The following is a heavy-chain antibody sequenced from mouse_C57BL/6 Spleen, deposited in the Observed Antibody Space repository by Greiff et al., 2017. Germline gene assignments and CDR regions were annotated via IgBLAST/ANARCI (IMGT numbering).Heavy chain of an antibody. CDR2: IYPGDGDT. D-gene: IGHD1-1*01. J-gene: IGHJ2*01. V-gene: IGHV1-82*01. CDR3: ARNYYGIYYFDY. Sequence: VQLQESGPELVKPGASVKISCKASGYAFSSSWMNWVKQRPGKGLEWIGRIYPGDGDTNYNGKFKGKATLTADKSSSTAYMQLSSLTSEDSAVYVCARNYYGIYYFDYWGQGTTLTVSS. CDR1: GYAFSSSW.